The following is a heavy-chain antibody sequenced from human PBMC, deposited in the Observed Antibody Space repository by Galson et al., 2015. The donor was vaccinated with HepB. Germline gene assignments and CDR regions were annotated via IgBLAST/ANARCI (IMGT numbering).Heavy chain of an antibody. Sequence: SCKASGYTFTSYAMHWVRQAPGQRLEWMGWINAGNGNTKYSQKFQGRVTITRDTSASTAYMELRSLRSDDTAVYYCASNYDSSGYYYYGMDVWGQGTTVTVSS. J-gene: IGHJ6*02. D-gene: IGHD3-22*01. V-gene: IGHV1-3*01. CDR3: ASNYDSSGYYYYGMDV. CDR1: GYTFTSYA. CDR2: INAGNGNT.